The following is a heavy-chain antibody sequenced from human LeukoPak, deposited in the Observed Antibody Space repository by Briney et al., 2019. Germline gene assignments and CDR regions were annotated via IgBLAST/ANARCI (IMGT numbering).Heavy chain of an antibody. J-gene: IGHJ4*02. CDR3: ARDGTYTDYDPDFDI. D-gene: IGHD5-12*01. CDR2: IKQDGSEK. V-gene: IGHV3-7*04. CDR1: GFTFSRFW. Sequence: LTGGSLRLSCAASGFTFSRFWMSWVRQAPGKGLEWVANIKQDGSEKYYVDSVKGRFTISRDNAKNSLYLQMNSLRAEDTAVFYCARDGTYTDYDPDFDIWGQGTLVTVSS.